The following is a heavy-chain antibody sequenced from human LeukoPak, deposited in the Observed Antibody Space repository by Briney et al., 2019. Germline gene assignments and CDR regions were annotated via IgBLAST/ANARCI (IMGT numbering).Heavy chain of an antibody. D-gene: IGHD3-16*01. CDR3: ARRAGAYTHPYDY. CDR1: GFTVSSNS. CDR2: IYSAGSM. J-gene: IGHJ4*02. Sequence: PGGSLRLSCTVSGFTVSSNSMSWARQAPGKGLEWVSFIYSAGSMYYSDSVKGRFTISIDNSKNTLYLQMNSLRAEDTAVYYCARRAGAYTHPYDYWGQGTLVTVSS. V-gene: IGHV3-53*01.